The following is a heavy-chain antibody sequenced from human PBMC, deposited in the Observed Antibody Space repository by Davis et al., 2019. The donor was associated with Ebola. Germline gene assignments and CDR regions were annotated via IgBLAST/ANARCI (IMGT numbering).Heavy chain of an antibody. CDR2: INAGNGDT. Sequence: ASVKVSCKASGYIFTSYAIHWVRQAPGQRLEWMGWINAGNGDTKYSQKFRGRVTITRDTSASTSYMELSSLRSEDTAVYYCARDKYGDYEDYWGQGTLVTVSS. CDR1: GYIFTSYA. V-gene: IGHV1-3*01. D-gene: IGHD4-17*01. J-gene: IGHJ4*02. CDR3: ARDKYGDYEDY.